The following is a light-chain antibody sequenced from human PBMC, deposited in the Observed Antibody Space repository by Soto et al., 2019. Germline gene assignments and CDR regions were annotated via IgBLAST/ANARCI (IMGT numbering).Light chain of an antibody. V-gene: IGKV1-39*01. J-gene: IGKJ1*01. CDR2: AAS. CDR1: QTITTY. Sequence: DIQMTPSPSSLSASVGDSVTITCRASQTITTYLNWYQQQPGKAPKLLIYAASTLQRGVPSRFSGRGSATDFTLIISSLQPEDFAIYYCQQSYSSPWTFGPGTKVAI. CDR3: QQSYSSPWT.